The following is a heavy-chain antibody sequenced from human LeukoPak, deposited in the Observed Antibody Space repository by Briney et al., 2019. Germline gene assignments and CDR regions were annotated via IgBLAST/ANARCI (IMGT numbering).Heavy chain of an antibody. D-gene: IGHD5-18*01. V-gene: IGHV4-34*01. CDR3: ARGGYSYGFKAFDI. Sequence: SETLSLTCAVYGGSFSGYYWSWIRQPPGKGLEWIGEINHSGSTNYNPSLKSRVTISVDTSKNQFSLRLSSVTAADTAVYYCARGGYSYGFKAFDIWGQETKVTVSS. J-gene: IGHJ3*02. CDR2: INHSGST. CDR1: GGSFSGYY.